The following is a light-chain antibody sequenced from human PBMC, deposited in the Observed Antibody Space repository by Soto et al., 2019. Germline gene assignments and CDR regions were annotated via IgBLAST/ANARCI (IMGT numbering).Light chain of an antibody. Sequence: DIQMTQSPSSLSASVGDRVTITCRASQSISSYLNWYQQKPGKAPKLLIYAASSLQSGVPSRFSGSGSGTDFTLTISSLQPADFATYSCPQSYSTPLTFGGGTKVEIK. J-gene: IGKJ4*01. CDR2: AAS. CDR1: QSISSY. V-gene: IGKV1-39*01. CDR3: PQSYSTPLT.